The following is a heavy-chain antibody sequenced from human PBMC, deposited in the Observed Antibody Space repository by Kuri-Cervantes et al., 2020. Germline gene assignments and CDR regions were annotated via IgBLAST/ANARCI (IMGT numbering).Heavy chain of an antibody. CDR1: GFTVSSNY. CDR2: IYSGGST. Sequence: GGSLRLSCAASGFTVSSNYMSWVRQAPGKGLEWVSVIYSGGSTYYADSVKGRFTISRDNSKNTLYLQMNSLRAEDTAVYYCAEEGCSSTSCYGEYYYGMDVWGQGTTVTVSS. D-gene: IGHD2-2*01. J-gene: IGHJ6*02. V-gene: IGHV3-66*02. CDR3: AEEGCSSTSCYGEYYYGMDV.